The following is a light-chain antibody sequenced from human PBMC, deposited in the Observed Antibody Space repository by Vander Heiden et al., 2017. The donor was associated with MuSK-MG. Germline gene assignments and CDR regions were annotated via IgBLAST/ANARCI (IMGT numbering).Light chain of an antibody. CDR1: QGIKNE. CDR3: RQHYSYPLT. Sequence: DIQLTPSPSSLSASVGDTVTITCRASQGIKNELGWYQQKPGKAPKRLIYAAFSLQSGVPSRFSGSGFGTEFTLTISSLQPEDFATYYCRQHYSYPLTFGQGTKVEIK. CDR2: AAF. J-gene: IGKJ1*01. V-gene: IGKV1-17*01.